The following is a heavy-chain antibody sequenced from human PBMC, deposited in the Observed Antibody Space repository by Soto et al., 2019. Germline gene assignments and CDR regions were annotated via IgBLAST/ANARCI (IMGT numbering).Heavy chain of an antibody. D-gene: IGHD3-10*01. CDR3: ARVRGFGATTIDY. J-gene: IGHJ4*02. V-gene: IGHV4-30-4*01. CDR1: GGSISSGDYY. CDR2: IYYSGST. Sequence: PSETLSLTCTVSGGSISSGDYYWSWIRQPPGKGLEWIGYIYYSGSTYYNPSLKSRVTISVDTSKNQFSLKLSSVTAADTAVYYCARVRGFGATTIDYWGQGTLVTVSP.